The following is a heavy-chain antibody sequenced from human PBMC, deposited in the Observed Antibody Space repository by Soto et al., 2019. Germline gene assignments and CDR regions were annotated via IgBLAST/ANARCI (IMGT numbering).Heavy chain of an antibody. CDR3: SGLVGATVNY. V-gene: IGHV4-39*01. J-gene: IGHJ4*02. Sequence: SETLSFTCTVSGGSISSSSYYWGWIRQPPGKGLEWIGSIYYSGSTYYNPSLKSRVTISVDTSKNQFSLKLSSVTAADTAVYYCSGLVGATVNYWGQGTLVTVSS. D-gene: IGHD1-26*01. CDR1: GGSISSSSYY. CDR2: IYYSGST.